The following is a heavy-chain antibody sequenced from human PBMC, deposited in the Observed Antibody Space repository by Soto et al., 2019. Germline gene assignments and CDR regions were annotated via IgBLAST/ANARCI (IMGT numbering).Heavy chain of an antibody. Sequence: SETLSLTCAVSGGSISSSNWWSWVRQPPGKGLEWIGEIYHSGSTNYNPSLKSRVTISVDKSKNQFSLKLNSVTAADTAVYYCARAAPSRISSYGMDVWGQGTTVTVSS. CDR1: GGSISSSNW. CDR2: IYHSGST. D-gene: IGHD6-6*01. CDR3: ARAAPSRISSYGMDV. J-gene: IGHJ6*02. V-gene: IGHV4-4*02.